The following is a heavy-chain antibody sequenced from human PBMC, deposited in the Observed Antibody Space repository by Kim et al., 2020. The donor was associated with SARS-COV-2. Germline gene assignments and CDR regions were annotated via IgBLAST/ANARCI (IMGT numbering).Heavy chain of an antibody. J-gene: IGHJ4*02. CDR3: ARVPQQLVRGDYFDY. Sequence: SDTLSLTCAVSGGSISSSNWWSWVRQPPGKGLEWIGEIYHSGSTNYNPSLKSRVTISVDKSKNQFSLKLSSVTAADTAVYYCARVPQQLVRGDYFDYWGQGTLVTVSS. CDR2: IYHSGST. CDR1: GGSISSSNW. V-gene: IGHV4-4*02. D-gene: IGHD6-13*01.